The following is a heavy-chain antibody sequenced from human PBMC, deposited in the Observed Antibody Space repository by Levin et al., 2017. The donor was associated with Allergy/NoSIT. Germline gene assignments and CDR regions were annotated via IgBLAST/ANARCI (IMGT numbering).Heavy chain of an antibody. CDR3: AYGSGSYYYYYGLDV. V-gene: IGHV3-48*01. D-gene: IGHD3-10*01. CDR2: ISSSSSTI. J-gene: IGHJ6*02. CDR1: GFTFSGYS. Sequence: GGSLRLSCAASGFTFSGYSMNWVRQAPGKGLEWVSYISSSSSTIYYADSVKGRFTISRDNAKNSLYLQMNSLRAEDTAVYYCAYGSGSYYYYYGLDVWGQGTTVTVSS.